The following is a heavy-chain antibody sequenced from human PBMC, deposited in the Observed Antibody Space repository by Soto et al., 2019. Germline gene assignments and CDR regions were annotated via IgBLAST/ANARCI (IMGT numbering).Heavy chain of an antibody. D-gene: IGHD6-19*01. CDR3: ARDLALAGNY. J-gene: IGHJ4*02. Sequence: LRLSCAASGFTFRSYAINWVRQTQEKGLEWVSSISSTSTYTHYADSVKGRFTISRDNANNSLPLQMNSLRAEDTAIYYCARDLALAGNYWGQGALVTVSS. CDR2: ISSTSTYT. V-gene: IGHV3-21*01. CDR1: GFTFRSYA.